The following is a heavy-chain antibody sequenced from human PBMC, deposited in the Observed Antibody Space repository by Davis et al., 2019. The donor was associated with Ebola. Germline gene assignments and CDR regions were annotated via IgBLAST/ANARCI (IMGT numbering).Heavy chain of an antibody. D-gene: IGHD2-2*02. V-gene: IGHV3-7*01. Sequence: GESLKISCAASGFTFSSYWMSWVRQAPGKGLEWVANIKQDGSEKYYVDSVKGRFTISRDNAKNSLYLQMNSLRAEDTAVYYCARDLGVVVPAAIKGRDYYYYYGMDVWGQGTTVTVSS. CDR1: GFTFSSYW. CDR3: ARDLGVVVPAAIKGRDYYYYYGMDV. J-gene: IGHJ6*02. CDR2: IKQDGSEK.